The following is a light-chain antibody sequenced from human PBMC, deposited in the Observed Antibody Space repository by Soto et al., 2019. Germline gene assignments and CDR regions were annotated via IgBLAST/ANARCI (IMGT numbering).Light chain of an antibody. CDR2: DAS. V-gene: IGKV1-5*01. CDR1: QSISSW. CDR3: QQYNSYSPYT. J-gene: IGKJ2*01. Sequence: DIQMTQSPSTLSASVGDRVTITCWASQSISSWLAWYQQKPGKAPKLLIYDASSLESGVPSRFSGSGSGTEFTLTISILQPDDFATYYCQQYNSYSPYTFGQGTKLEIK.